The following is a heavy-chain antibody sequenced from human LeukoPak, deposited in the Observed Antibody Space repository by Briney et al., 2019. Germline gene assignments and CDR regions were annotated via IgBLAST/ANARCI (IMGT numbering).Heavy chain of an antibody. V-gene: IGHV1-46*01. CDR1: GYSFTSYY. D-gene: IGHD3-22*01. CDR2: IDPSGAST. J-gene: IGHJ4*02. Sequence: ASVKVSCKASGYSFTSYYIHLVRQAPGQGLEWMGFIDPSGASTTYAQKFLGRVTMTRDMSTGTVYMELSSLRFEDTAVYYCARDWVRPPSYYDSSGYYYWGQGTLVTVSS. CDR3: ARDWVRPPSYYDSSGYYY.